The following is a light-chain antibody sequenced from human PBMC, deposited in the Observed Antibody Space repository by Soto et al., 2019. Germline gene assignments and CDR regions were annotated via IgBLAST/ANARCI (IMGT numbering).Light chain of an antibody. CDR3: SSYAGSDTL. CDR2: EVT. CDR1: TNDVGTYSL. J-gene: IGLJ2*01. Sequence: QSALTQPASVSGSPGQSITISCTGTTNDVGTYSLVSWYQQYSGKAPKLIIYEVTKRPSGVSNRFSGSKSGKTASLTVSGLQAEDEADYYCSSYAGSDTLFGGGTKLTVL. V-gene: IGLV2-23*02.